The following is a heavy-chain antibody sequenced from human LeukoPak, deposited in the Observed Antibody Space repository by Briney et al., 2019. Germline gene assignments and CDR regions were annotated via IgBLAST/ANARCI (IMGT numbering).Heavy chain of an antibody. Sequence: GGSLRLSCAASGFTFSTYGMHWVRQAPGKGLEWVAFIRYDGSNKYYADSVKGRFTISRDNSKNTLYLQMNSLRAEDTAVYYCARGLGVYRDYFDYWGQGTLVTVSS. CDR2: IRYDGSNK. J-gene: IGHJ4*02. CDR3: ARGLGVYRDYFDY. V-gene: IGHV3-30*02. CDR1: GFTFSTYG. D-gene: IGHD2-8*02.